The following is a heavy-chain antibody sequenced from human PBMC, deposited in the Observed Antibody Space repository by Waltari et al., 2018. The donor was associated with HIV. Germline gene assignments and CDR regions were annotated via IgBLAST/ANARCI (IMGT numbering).Heavy chain of an antibody. D-gene: IGHD2-2*01. CDR1: GLPFTRYW. CDR2: IKQDGSEK. Sequence: EVQLVESGGGLVQPGGSLSLSCAASGLPFTRYWLGWVRQVPGKGLEWVANIKQDGSEKYYVDSVKGRFTISRDNAKNSLYLQMNSLRAEDTAVYYCATSRTFDYWGQGTLVTVSS. V-gene: IGHV3-7*01. J-gene: IGHJ4*02. CDR3: ATSRTFDY.